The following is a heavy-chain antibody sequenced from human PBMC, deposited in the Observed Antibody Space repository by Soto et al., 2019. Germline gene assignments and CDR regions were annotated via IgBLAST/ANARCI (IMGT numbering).Heavy chain of an antibody. CDR3: ARDRIPSFYCGTVPYYYYGMDV. J-gene: IGHJ6*02. CDR1: GGTFSSYA. Sequence: QVQLVQSGAEVKKPGSSVKVSCKASGGTFSSYAISWVRQAPGQGLEWMGGIIPIFGTANYAQKFQGRVTITADESTSTASMELSSLRSEDTAVYYCARDRIPSFYCGTVPYYYYGMDVWGQGTTVTVSS. CDR2: IIPIFGTA. V-gene: IGHV1-69*12. D-gene: IGHD2-15*01.